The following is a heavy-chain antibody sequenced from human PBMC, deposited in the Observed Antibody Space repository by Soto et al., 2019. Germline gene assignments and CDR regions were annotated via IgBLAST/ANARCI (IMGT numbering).Heavy chain of an antibody. J-gene: IGHJ6*02. CDR2: IIPIFGTA. CDR3: ARTRGVVVPAAIILSAYYGMDV. V-gene: IGHV1-69*01. CDR1: GGTFSSYA. Sequence: QVQLVQSGAEVKKPGSSVKVSCKASGGTFSSYAISWGRQAPGQGLEWMGGIIPIFGTANYAQKFQGRVTITADESTSTAYMELSSLRSEDTAVYYCARTRGVVVPAAIILSAYYGMDVWGQGTTVTVSS. D-gene: IGHD2-2*02.